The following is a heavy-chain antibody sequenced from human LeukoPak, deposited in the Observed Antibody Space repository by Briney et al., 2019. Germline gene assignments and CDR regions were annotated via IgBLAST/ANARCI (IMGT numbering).Heavy chain of an antibody. CDR1: GFTFRSYE. Sequence: PGGSLRLSCAASGFTFRSYEMNWVRQAPGKGLEWVSYISSGGSTIYYADSVKGRFTISRDNAKNSLYLQMNSLRAEDTAVYYCAKDLPYCSGGSCSGGMDVWGQGTTVTVSS. CDR3: AKDLPYCSGGSCSGGMDV. V-gene: IGHV3-48*03. J-gene: IGHJ6*02. D-gene: IGHD2-15*01. CDR2: ISSGGSTI.